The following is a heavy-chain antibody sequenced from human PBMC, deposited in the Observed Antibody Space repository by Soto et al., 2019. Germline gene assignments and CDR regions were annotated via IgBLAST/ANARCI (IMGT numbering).Heavy chain of an antibody. V-gene: IGHV1-18*01. J-gene: IGHJ4*02. CDR3: ASSDSSGWYVFPDRCYFDY. Sequence: ASVKVSCKASGYTFTSYGISWVRQAPGQGLEWMGWISAYNGNTNYAQKLQGRVTMTTDTSTSTAYMELRSLRSDDTAVYYCASSDSSGWYVFPDRCYFDYWGQGTLVTVSS. CDR1: GYTFTSYG. D-gene: IGHD6-19*01. CDR2: ISAYNGNT.